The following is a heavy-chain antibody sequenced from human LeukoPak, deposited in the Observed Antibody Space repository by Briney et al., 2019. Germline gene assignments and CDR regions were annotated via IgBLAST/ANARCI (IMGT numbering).Heavy chain of an antibody. CDR2: IRYDGSNK. V-gene: IGHV3-30*02. D-gene: IGHD2-21*01. CDR1: GFTFSSYG. Sequence: PGGSLRLSCAASGFTFSSYGMHWVRQAPGKGLEWVALIRYDGSNKYYADSVKGRFTISRDNSKNTLYLQMNSLRAEDTAVYYCAKDLQFHVPYWGQGTLVTVSS. CDR3: AKDLQFHVPY. J-gene: IGHJ4*02.